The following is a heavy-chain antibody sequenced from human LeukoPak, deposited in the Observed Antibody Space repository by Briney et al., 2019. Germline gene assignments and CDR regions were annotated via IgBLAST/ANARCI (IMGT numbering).Heavy chain of an antibody. V-gene: IGHV4-61*02. D-gene: IGHD2-15*01. CDR1: GGSISSGSYY. CDR3: ARGEAGYCSGGSCQYYYYYMDV. CDR2: IYTSGST. Sequence: SETLSLTCTVSGGSISSGSYYWSWIRQPAGKGLEWIGRIYTSGSTNYNPSLKSRVSISVDTSKNQCSLKLSSVTAADTAVYYCARGEAGYCSGGSCQYYYYYMDVWGKGTTVTVSS. J-gene: IGHJ6*03.